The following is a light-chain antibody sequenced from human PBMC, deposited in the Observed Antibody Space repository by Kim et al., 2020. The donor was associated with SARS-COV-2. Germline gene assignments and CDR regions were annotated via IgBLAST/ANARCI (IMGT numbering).Light chain of an antibody. CDR2: RNN. CDR3: SAWDSSLSAWV. J-gene: IGLJ3*02. Sequence: QAGLTQPSSVSKGLRQTATLTCTGNSNNVGNQGAAWLQQHQGHPPKLLSYRNNNRPSGISERLSASRSGNTASLTITGLQPEDEADYYCSAWDSSLSAWVFGGGAKLSVL. V-gene: IGLV10-54*01. CDR1: SNNVGNQG.